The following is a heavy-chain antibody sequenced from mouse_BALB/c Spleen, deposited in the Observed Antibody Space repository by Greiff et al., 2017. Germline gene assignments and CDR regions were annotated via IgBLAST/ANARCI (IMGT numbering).Heavy chain of an antibody. D-gene: IGHD2-10*01. CDR1: GYTFTSYW. Sequence: VQLQQSGTVLARPGASVKMSCKASGYTFTSYWMHWVKQRPGQGLEWIGAIYPGNSDTSYNQKFKGKAKLTAVTSTSTAYMELSSLTNEDSAVYYCTSPYYGNLRDAMDYWGQGTSVTVSS. CDR2: IYPGNSDT. CDR3: TSPYYGNLRDAMDY. V-gene: IGHV1-5*01. J-gene: IGHJ4*01.